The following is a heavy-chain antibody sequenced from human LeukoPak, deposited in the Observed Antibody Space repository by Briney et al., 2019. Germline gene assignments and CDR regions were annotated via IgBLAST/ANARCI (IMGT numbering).Heavy chain of an antibody. CDR3: AKDRAGGNHWDYFDK. CDR2: IWDDGNVK. Sequence: GGSLRLSSAASLFTFSSYGTHTGRHTLGKGLGWGAVIWDDGNVKYHADSVKSRFTISRDNSKNTLYLQMKSLRAEDTAVYYCAKDRAGGNHWDYFDKWGQGTLVTVSS. V-gene: IGHV3-33*06. J-gene: IGHJ4*02. D-gene: IGHD4-23*01. CDR1: LFTFSSYG.